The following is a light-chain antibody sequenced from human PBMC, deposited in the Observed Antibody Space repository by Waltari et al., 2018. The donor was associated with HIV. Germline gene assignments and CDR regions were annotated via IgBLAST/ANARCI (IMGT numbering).Light chain of an antibody. CDR1: TSNIGSNT. CDR2: SNH. Sequence: QSVLTQPPSASGTPGQRVIISCSGITSNIGSNTVTWYQQLPGTAPKLLIYSNHQRSSGVPDRFSGSKSGTSASLAISGLQSADEADYYCAAWDDSMNGVLFGGGTKLNVL. V-gene: IGLV1-44*01. CDR3: AAWDDSMNGVL. J-gene: IGLJ2*01.